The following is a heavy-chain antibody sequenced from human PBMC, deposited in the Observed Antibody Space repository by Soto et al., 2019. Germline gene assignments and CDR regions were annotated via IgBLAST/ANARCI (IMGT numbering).Heavy chain of an antibody. J-gene: IGHJ4*02. D-gene: IGHD3-9*01. CDR2: INHSGST. V-gene: IGHV4-34*01. CDR3: ARCPTDILTGYVDY. Sequence: PSETLSLTCAVYGGSFSGYYWSWIRQPPGKGLEWIGEINHSGSTNYNPSLKSRVTISVDTSKNQFSLKLSSVTAADTAVYYCARCPTDILTGYVDYWGQGTLVTVSS. CDR1: GGSFSGYY.